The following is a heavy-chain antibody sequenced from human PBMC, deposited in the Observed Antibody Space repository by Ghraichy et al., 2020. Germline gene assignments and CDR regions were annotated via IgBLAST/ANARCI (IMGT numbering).Heavy chain of an antibody. D-gene: IGHD6-19*01. CDR3: AKNRDISVTGSYDY. V-gene: IGHV3-23*01. CDR2: ISGSGGST. Sequence: GGSLRLSCAASGFTFNNYAMNWVRQAPGKGLEWVSGISGSGGSTYYADSVKGRFTISRDKSKNTLYLQMNSLRAEDTAIYYCAKNRDISVTGSYDYWSQGTLVAVSS. CDR1: GFTFNNYA. J-gene: IGHJ4*02.